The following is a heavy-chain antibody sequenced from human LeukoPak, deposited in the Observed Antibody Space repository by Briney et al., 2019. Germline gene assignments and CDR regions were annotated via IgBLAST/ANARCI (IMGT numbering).Heavy chain of an antibody. D-gene: IGHD2-15*01. V-gene: IGHV4-4*07. CDR1: GGSISSYY. CDR3: ARGPGGGLLGAFDI. J-gene: IGHJ3*02. Sequence: PSETLSLTCAVSGGSISSYYWSWIRQPAGKGLEWIGRIYTSGSTNYNPSLKSRVTMSVDTSKNQFSLKLSSVTAADTAVYYCARGPGGGLLGAFDIWGQGTMVTVSS. CDR2: IYTSGST.